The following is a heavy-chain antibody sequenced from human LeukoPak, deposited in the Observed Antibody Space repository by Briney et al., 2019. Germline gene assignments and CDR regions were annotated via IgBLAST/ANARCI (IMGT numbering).Heavy chain of an antibody. CDR2: ISSNGGST. CDR1: GFTFSSYA. Sequence: GGSLRLSCAASGFTFSSYAMHWVRQAPGKGLEYVSAISSNGGSTYYANSVKGRFTISRDNSKNPLYLQMGSLRAEDMAVYYCARGSLVWYYMGVWGKGTTVTISS. D-gene: IGHD2-21*01. V-gene: IGHV3-64*01. CDR3: ARGSLVWYYMGV. J-gene: IGHJ6*03.